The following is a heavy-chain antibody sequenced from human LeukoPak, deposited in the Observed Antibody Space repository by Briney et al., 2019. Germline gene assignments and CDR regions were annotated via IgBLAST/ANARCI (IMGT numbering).Heavy chain of an antibody. CDR1: GFTFSSYA. J-gene: IGHJ4*02. D-gene: IGHD6-13*01. V-gene: IGHV3-23*01. Sequence: LPGGSLRLSCAASGFTFSSYAMSWVRQAPGKGLEWVSAISGSGGSTYYADSVKGRFTISRDNSKNTLYLQMNSLRAEDTAVYYCAGYSSSWDYFDYWGQGTLVTVSS. CDR2: ISGSGGST. CDR3: AGYSSSWDYFDY.